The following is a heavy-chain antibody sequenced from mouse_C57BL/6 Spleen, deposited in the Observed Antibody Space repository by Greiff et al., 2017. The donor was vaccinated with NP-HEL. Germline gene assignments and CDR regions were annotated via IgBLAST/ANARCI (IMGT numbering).Heavy chain of an antibody. CDR2: IRSKSNNYAT. V-gene: IGHV10-1*01. J-gene: IGHJ3*01. CDR3: VRRERTDGNLFAY. D-gene: IGHD2-1*01. CDR1: GFSFNPYA. Sequence: EVQRVESGGGLVQPKGSLKLSCAASGFSFNPYAMNWVRQAPGKGLEWVARIRSKSNNYATYSAGSVKVRFTISRDDSESMLYLQMNNLKTEDTSMYYCVRRERTDGNLFAYWGEGTLVTVSA.